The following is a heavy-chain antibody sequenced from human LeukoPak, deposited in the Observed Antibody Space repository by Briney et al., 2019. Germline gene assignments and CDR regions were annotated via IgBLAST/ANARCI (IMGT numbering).Heavy chain of an antibody. D-gene: IGHD6-13*01. Sequence: AASVKVSCKASGYTFTGHYMHWVRQAPGQGLEWMGIINPSGGGTSYAQKFQGRVTMTRDTSTSTVYMELRSLRSEDTAVYYCASEAAAGTTSFDYWGQGTLVTVSS. CDR2: INPSGGGT. V-gene: IGHV1-46*01. CDR1: GYTFTGHY. J-gene: IGHJ4*02. CDR3: ASEAAAGTTSFDY.